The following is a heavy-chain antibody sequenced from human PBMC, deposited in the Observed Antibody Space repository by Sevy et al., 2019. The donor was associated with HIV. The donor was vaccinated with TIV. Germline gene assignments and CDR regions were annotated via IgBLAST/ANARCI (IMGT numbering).Heavy chain of an antibody. Sequence: GGSLRLSCAASGFTLSRYWMTWVRQAPGKGLEWVANIKQDESEKYYVDAVKGRFTISRDNAKNSMYLQMNSLRADDTAVYYCARAEQVTMVVLFGGLYFDSWGQGTLVTVSS. CDR3: ARAEQVTMVVLFGGLYFDS. J-gene: IGHJ4*02. CDR2: IKQDESEK. V-gene: IGHV3-7*01. CDR1: GFTLSRYW. D-gene: IGHD3-22*01.